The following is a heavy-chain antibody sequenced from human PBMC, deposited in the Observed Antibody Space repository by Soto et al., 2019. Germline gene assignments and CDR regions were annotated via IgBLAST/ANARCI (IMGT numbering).Heavy chain of an antibody. CDR1: GGSFSGYY. CDR2: INHSGST. V-gene: IGHV4-34*01. CDR3: ARGARAPSDVYYYYMDV. Sequence: QVQLQQWGAGLLKPSETLSLTCAVYGGSFSGYYWSWIRQPPGKGLEWIGEINHSGSTNYNPSLKSRVTISVDTSKNQFSLKLSSVTASDTAVYYCARGARAPSDVYYYYMDVWGKGTTVTVSS. J-gene: IGHJ6*03.